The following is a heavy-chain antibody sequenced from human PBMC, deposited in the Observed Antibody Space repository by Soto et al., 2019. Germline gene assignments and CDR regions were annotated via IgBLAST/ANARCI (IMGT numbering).Heavy chain of an antibody. J-gene: IGHJ3*02. CDR1: GFTFSSYW. Sequence: GGSLRRYCADSGFTFSSYWMSGVRQAPGKGLEWVANIRQDGSEKSYVASVKGRFTISRDNAQNSLYLQMDSLRAEDTAVYYCGRYGQGGNYDSSGALDIWGQGTMVTVS. V-gene: IGHV3-7*03. CDR3: GRYGQGGNYDSSGALDI. CDR2: IRQDGSEK. D-gene: IGHD3-22*01.